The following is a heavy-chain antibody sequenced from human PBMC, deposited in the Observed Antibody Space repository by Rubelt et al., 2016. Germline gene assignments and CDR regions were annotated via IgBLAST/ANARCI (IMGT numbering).Heavy chain of an antibody. J-gene: IGHJ3*02. CDR3: ARDFLEWSDAFDI. CDR1: GYTLTELS. Sequence: QVQLVQSGAEVKKPGASVKVSCKVSGYTLTELSMHWVRQAPGKGLEWMGGFDPEDGETIYAQKFQGRVTITADESTSTAYMELSSLRSEDTAVYYCARDFLEWSDAFDIWGQGTMVTVSS. V-gene: IGHV1-24*01. CDR2: FDPEDGET. D-gene: IGHD3-3*01.